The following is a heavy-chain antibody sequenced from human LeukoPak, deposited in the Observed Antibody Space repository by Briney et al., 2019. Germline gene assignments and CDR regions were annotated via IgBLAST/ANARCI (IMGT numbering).Heavy chain of an antibody. V-gene: IGHV3-9*01. CDR3: AKAGAYDSSGSFDY. Sequence: GGSLRLSCAASGFTLDDYAMHWVRQAPGKGLGWVSDISWNSGSIGYADSVKGRFTISRDNAKNSLYLQMNSLRAEDTALYYCAKAGAYDSSGSFDYWGQGTLVTVSS. CDR1: GFTLDDYA. CDR2: ISWNSGSI. D-gene: IGHD3-22*01. J-gene: IGHJ4*02.